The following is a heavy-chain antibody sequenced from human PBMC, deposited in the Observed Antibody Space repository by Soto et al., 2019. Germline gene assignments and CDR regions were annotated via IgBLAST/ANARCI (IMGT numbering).Heavy chain of an antibody. J-gene: IGHJ5*02. Sequence: EVQLVESGGGLVQPGGSLRLSCAASGFTFSSYSMNWVRQAPGKGLEWVSYISSSSSIIYYADSVKGRFTIARDNAKNSLYLQMNRLRDEDTAVYYCAREGGSLNWFDPWGQGTLVTLSS. CDR2: ISSSSSII. D-gene: IGHD1-26*01. CDR1: GFTFSSYS. V-gene: IGHV3-48*02. CDR3: AREGGSLNWFDP.